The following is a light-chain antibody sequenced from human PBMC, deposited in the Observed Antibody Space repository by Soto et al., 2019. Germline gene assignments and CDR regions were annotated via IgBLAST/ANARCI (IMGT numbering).Light chain of an antibody. CDR1: SSNIGTNS. CDR3: AAWDDSLNGHVI. J-gene: IGLJ2*01. Sequence: QPVLTQPPSASGTPGQRVTISCSGSSSNIGTNSVNWYQHLPGTAPKVLIYSDNQRPSGVPDRFSGSKSGTSASLAISGLQSEDEADYYCAAWDDSLNGHVIFGGGTKLTVL. CDR2: SDN. V-gene: IGLV1-44*01.